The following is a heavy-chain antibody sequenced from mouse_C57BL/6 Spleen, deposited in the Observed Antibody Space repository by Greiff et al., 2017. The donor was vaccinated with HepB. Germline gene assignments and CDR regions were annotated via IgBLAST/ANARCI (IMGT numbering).Heavy chain of an antibody. CDR1: GYTFTSYW. V-gene: IGHV1-55*01. D-gene: IGHD1-1*01. J-gene: IGHJ3*01. Sequence: QVQLQQPGAELVKPGASVKMSCKASGYTFTSYWITWVKQRPGQGLEWIGDIYPGSGSTNYNEKFKSKATLTVDTSSSTAYMQLSSLTSEDSAVYYCARSEFITTVVEAYWGQGTRVTVSA. CDR2: IYPGSGST. CDR3: ARSEFITTVVEAY.